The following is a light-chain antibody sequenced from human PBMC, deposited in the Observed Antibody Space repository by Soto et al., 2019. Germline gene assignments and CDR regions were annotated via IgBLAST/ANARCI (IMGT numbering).Light chain of an antibody. CDR1: QSVDWY. J-gene: IGKJ1*01. CDR3: HQRQSWPRT. CDR2: QTS. Sequence: EIVLTQSPATLYLSPGDRATLSCRASQSVDWYVAWYQQKPGQAPRLLIYQTSIRAAGIPARFSASGSGTDFTLTISDVQPEDFALYYCHQRQSWPRTFGQGTKVDI. V-gene: IGKV3-11*01.